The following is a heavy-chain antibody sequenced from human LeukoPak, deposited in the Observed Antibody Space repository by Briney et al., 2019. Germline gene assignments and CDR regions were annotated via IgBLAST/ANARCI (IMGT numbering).Heavy chain of an antibody. CDR1: GSSFSTYI. D-gene: IGHD4-17*01. J-gene: IGHJ3*02. V-gene: IGHV3-48*02. CDR3: VRDNDDYKDDDFVYAFDI. CDR2: INSGGSVT. Sequence: GGSLRLSCAASGSSFSTYIMNWVRQAPGKGLEWVAIINSGGSVTYYADSVRGRFTISRDNAKNSLYLQMNSLRDEDTAVYYCVRDNDDYKDDDFVYAFDIWGQGTMVTVSS.